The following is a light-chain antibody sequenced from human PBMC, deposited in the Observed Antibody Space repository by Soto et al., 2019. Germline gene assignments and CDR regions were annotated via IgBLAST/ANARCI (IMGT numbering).Light chain of an antibody. V-gene: IGLV3-9*01. CDR2: RDA. Sequence: SYELTQSLSVSVALGQTAKITCGGNDIGSTNVHWYQQKPGQAPVLVIYRDAILPSGIPERFSGSNSGNTATLTIGRAQAGDEAHYYCQVWHSSTVVFGGGTKLTVL. CDR3: QVWHSSTVV. CDR1: DIGSTN. J-gene: IGLJ2*01.